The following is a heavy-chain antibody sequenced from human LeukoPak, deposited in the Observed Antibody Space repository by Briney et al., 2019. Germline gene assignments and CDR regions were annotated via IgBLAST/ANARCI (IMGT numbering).Heavy chain of an antibody. Sequence: GGSLRLSCAASGFTFSSYSMNWVRQAPGKGLEWVSLISSSSSYTYYPDSVKGRFTISRDNARNSLYLQMNSLRAEDTAVYYCARDGLAAATLHWCFDLWGRGTLVTVSS. CDR2: ISSSSSYT. CDR1: GFTFSSYS. D-gene: IGHD6-25*01. CDR3: ARDGLAAATLHWCFDL. V-gene: IGHV3-21*01. J-gene: IGHJ2*01.